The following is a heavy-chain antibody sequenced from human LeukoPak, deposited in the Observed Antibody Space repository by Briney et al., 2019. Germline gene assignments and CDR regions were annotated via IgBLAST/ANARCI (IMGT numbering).Heavy chain of an antibody. CDR3: SGDREYYYGSGSFGF. Sequence: GGSLRLSCAASGFTFSSYWMSWVRQAPGKGLEWVANIKQDGSEKYYVDSVKGRFTISRDNAKNSLYLQMNSLRAEDTAVYYLSGDREYYYGSGSFGFWGQGTLVTVSS. CDR2: IKQDGSEK. CDR1: GFTFSSYW. J-gene: IGHJ4*02. V-gene: IGHV3-7*02. D-gene: IGHD3-10*01.